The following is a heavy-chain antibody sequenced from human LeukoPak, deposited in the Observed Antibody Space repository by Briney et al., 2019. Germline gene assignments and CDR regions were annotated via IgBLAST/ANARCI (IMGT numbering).Heavy chain of an antibody. CDR2: IYYSGST. CDR1: GGSISSYY. CDR3: ARIRSGGSEYYYYYMDV. V-gene: IGHV4-59*01. D-gene: IGHD2-15*01. Sequence: SETLSLTCTVSGGSISSYYWSWIRQPPGKGLEWIGYIYYSGSTNYNPSLKSRVTISVDTSKNQFSLKLSSVTAADTAVYYCARIRSGGSEYYYYYMDVWGKGTAVTVSS. J-gene: IGHJ6*03.